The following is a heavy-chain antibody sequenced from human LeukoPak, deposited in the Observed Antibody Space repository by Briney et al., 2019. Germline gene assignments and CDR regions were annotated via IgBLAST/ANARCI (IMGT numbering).Heavy chain of an antibody. Sequence: HVASVKVSCKASGYTFTSYAMHWVRQAPGQRLEWMGWINAGNGNTKYSQKFQGRVTITRDTSASTAYMELSSLRSEDTAVYYCARAGGGYVSGWPLDYWGQGTLVTVSS. CDR2: INAGNGNT. CDR3: ARAGGGYVSGWPLDY. V-gene: IGHV1-3*01. D-gene: IGHD5-12*01. J-gene: IGHJ4*02. CDR1: GYTFTSYA.